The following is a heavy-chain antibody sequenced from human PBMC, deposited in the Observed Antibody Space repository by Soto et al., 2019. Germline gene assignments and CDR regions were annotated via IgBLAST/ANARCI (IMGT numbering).Heavy chain of an antibody. D-gene: IGHD4-17*01. V-gene: IGHV3-23*01. Sequence: GGSLRLSCAASGFTFSSYAMSRVRQAPGKGLEWVSAISGSGGSTYYADSVKGRFTISRDNSKNTLYLQMNSLRAEDTAVYYCAKSGVPTTVTVPFDYWGQGTLVTVSS. J-gene: IGHJ4*02. CDR2: ISGSGGST. CDR1: GFTFSSYA. CDR3: AKSGVPTTVTVPFDY.